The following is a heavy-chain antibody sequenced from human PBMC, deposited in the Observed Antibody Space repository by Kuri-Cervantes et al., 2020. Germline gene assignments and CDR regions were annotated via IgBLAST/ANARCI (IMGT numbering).Heavy chain of an antibody. CDR1: GFTFSSYS. CDR3: ARDDISGSSLGSYYFDY. V-gene: IGHV3-33*08. J-gene: IGHJ4*02. Sequence: GGSLRLSCAASGFTFSSYSMNWVRQAPGKGLEWVAVIWYDGSNKYYADSVKGRFTISRDNSKNTLYLQMNSLRAEDTAVYYCARDDISGSSLGSYYFDYWGQGTLVTVSS. CDR2: IWYDGSNK. D-gene: IGHD1-26*01.